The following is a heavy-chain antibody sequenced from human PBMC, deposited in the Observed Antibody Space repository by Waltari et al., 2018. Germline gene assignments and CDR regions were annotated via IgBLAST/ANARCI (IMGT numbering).Heavy chain of an antibody. CDR2: IYYSGST. J-gene: IGHJ3*02. CDR3: ARVFPSCGACLDAFDI. Sequence: QVQLQESGPGLVKPSETLSLTCTVSGGSISSYYWSWIRQPPGKGLEWIGYIYYSGSTNPNPSLQSRVTISVDTSKNQFSLKLSSVTAADTAVYYCARVFPSCGACLDAFDIWGQGTMVTVSS. D-gene: IGHD2-2*01. CDR1: GGSISSYY. V-gene: IGHV4-59*01.